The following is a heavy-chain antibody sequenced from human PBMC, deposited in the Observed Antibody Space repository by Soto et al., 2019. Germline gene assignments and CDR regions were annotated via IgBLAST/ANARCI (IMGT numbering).Heavy chain of an antibody. CDR1: GYTFTSYG. CDR3: ARERDSSGWYGIFDY. V-gene: IGHV1-18*01. D-gene: IGHD6-19*01. CDR2: ISAYNDNT. Sequence: ASVKVSCKASGYTFTSYGISWARQAPGQGLEWMGWISAYNDNTNYAQKLQGRVTMTTDTSTSTAYMELRSLRSDDTAVYYCARERDSSGWYGIFDYWGQGTLVTVSS. J-gene: IGHJ4*02.